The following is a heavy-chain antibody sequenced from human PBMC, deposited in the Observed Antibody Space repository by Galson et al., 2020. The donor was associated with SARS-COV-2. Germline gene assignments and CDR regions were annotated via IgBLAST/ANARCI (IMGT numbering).Heavy chain of an antibody. Sequence: GGSLRLSCAASGFTFSSYAMSWVRQAPGKGLEWVSAISGSGGSTYYADSVKGRFTISRDNSKNTLYLQMNSLRAEDTAVYYCAKDPHYDFWSGYYFDYWGQGTVVTVSS. CDR3: AKDPHYDFWSGYYFDY. J-gene: IGHJ4*02. CDR2: ISGSGGST. CDR1: GFTFSSYA. D-gene: IGHD3-3*01. V-gene: IGHV3-23*01.